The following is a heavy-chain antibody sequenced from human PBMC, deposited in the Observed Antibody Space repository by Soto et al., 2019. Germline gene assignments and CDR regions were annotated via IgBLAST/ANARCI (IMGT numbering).Heavy chain of an antibody. CDR3: ARDVGSVGTYYFDY. J-gene: IGHJ4*02. D-gene: IGHD7-27*01. V-gene: IGHV4-59*01. CDR1: GGSISSYY. Sequence: SETLSLTCTVSGGSISSYYWSWIRQPPGKGLEWIGYIYYSGSTNYNPSLKSRVTISVDTSKNQFSLKLSSVTAADTAVYYCARDVGSVGTYYFDYWGQGTLVTVSS. CDR2: IYYSGST.